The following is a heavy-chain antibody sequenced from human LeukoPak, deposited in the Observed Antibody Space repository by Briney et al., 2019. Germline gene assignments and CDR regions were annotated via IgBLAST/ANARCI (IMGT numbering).Heavy chain of an antibody. CDR2: IRYDRSIN. D-gene: IGHD3-3*01. CDR3: AAKYELTKV. J-gene: IGHJ4*02. Sequence: PGGSLRLSCAASGFTFSNYGMHWVRQAPGKGLEWVAFIRYDRSINYYADSVKGRFTISRDNSKNTLYLQMNSLRAEDTAVYYCAAKYELTKVWGQGTLVTVSS. V-gene: IGHV3-30*02. CDR1: GFTFSNYG.